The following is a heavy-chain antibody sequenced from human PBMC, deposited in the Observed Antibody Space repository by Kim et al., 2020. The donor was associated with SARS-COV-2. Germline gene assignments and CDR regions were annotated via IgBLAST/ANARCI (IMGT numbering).Heavy chain of an antibody. V-gene: IGHV3-23*01. CDR2: IYVTGVRT. CDR1: GFTFSNFV. CDR3: AKDTALSF. D-gene: IGHD3-10*01. J-gene: IGHJ4*02. Sequence: GGSLRLSCAASGFTFSNFVMSWVRQTPGKGLEWVSSIYVTGVRTHYADSVKGRFTISRDNSKNTLYLQMNGLTAEDTAIFYCAKDTALSFWGQGTLVAIS.